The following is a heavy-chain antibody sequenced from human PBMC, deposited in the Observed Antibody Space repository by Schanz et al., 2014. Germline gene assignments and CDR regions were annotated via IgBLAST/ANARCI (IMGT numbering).Heavy chain of an antibody. V-gene: IGHV4-4*02. D-gene: IGHD3-3*01. J-gene: IGHJ5*02. Sequence: QVQLQESGPGLVKPSGTLSLTCVVSGGSISSGVWWTWARQSPGKGLEWIGEIFHSGTTNYNPSLEVRVTILVATSKTQFSLRLTSLTAADTAVYYCAKFLYDDPSWGQGTLVTVSS. CDR3: AKFLYDDPS. CDR2: IFHSGTT. CDR1: GGSISSGVW.